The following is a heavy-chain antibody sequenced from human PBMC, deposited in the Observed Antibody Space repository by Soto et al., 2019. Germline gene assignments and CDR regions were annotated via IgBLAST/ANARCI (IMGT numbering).Heavy chain of an antibody. CDR1: GFTFSSHW. D-gene: IGHD3-22*01. V-gene: IGHV3-74*01. CDR3: AKDLSITMIVVVTPLFDY. CDR2: ISGDGSST. Sequence: GGSLRLSCAASGFTFSSHWMHWVRQAPGKGLVWVSRISGDGSSTSYADSVKGRFTISRDNAKNTLYLQMNSLRAEDTAVYYCAKDLSITMIVVVTPLFDYWGQGTLVTVSS. J-gene: IGHJ4*02.